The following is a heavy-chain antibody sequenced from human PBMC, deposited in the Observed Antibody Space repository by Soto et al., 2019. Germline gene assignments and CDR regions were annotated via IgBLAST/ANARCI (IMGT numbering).Heavy chain of an antibody. CDR2: ISTSGSTI. V-gene: IGHV3-11*01. CDR1: GFTFSDYY. Sequence: GGSLRLSCAASGFTFSDYYMSWIRQAPGKGLEWVSYISTSGSTINYADSVKGRFTISRDNAKNSLYLQMNSLRAEDTAVYYYESVSALPDYCGQRSLVPVSA. D-gene: IGHD2-15*01. CDR3: ESVSALPDY. J-gene: IGHJ4*02.